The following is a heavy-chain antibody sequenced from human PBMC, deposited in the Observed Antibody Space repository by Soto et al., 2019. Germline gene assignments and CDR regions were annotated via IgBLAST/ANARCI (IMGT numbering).Heavy chain of an antibody. CDR3: ARAGSVDY. CDR1: GGNFSSYT. J-gene: IGHJ4*02. D-gene: IGHD6-25*01. V-gene: IGHV3-21*01. Sequence: LSWAASGGNFSSYTMNWVRQATGKGLEWVSSISGSSTYIYYADSVKGRFTISRDNAKNALNLQMNSLRDEDTDVYSCARAGSVDYWGQGTLVTVFS. CDR2: ISGSSTYI.